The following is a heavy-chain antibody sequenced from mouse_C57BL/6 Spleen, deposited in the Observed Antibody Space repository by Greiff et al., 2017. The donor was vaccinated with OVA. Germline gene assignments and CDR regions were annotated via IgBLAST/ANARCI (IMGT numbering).Heavy chain of an antibody. J-gene: IGHJ1*03. D-gene: IGHD1-1*01. CDR1: GYAFSSYW. Sequence: QVQLKESGAELVKPGASVKISCKASGYAFSSYWMNWVKQRPGKGLEWIGQIYPGDGDTNYNGKFKGKATLTADKSSSTAYMQLSSLTSEDSAVYFCARSDYGSSPSYVWGTGTTVTVSS. CDR3: ARSDYGSSPSYV. V-gene: IGHV1-80*01. CDR2: IYPGDGDT.